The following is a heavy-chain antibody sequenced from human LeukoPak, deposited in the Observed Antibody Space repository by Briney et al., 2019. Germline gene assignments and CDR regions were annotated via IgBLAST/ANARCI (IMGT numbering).Heavy chain of an antibody. J-gene: IGHJ5*02. CDR1: GGSFSGYY. V-gene: IGHV4-34*01. CDR3: ARGLSGWYLGWFDP. D-gene: IGHD6-19*01. CDR2: INHSGST. Sequence: SETLSLTCAVYGGSFSGYYWSWIRQPPAKGLEWIGEINHSGSTDYSPSLKSRVTISVDTSKNQFSLKLSSVTAADTAVYYCARGLSGWYLGWFDPWGQGTLVTVSS.